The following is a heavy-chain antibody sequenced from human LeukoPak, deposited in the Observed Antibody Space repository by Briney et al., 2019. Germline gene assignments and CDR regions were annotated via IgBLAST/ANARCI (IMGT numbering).Heavy chain of an antibody. Sequence: ASVKVSCKASGYTFTGYYMSWVRQPPGQGREWMGWINPNCGGTNYARKFQGRVTMTRDTSISTAYMELSRLRSDETAVYYCARVLQDDYIWGSYRPFDYWGQGTLVTVSS. D-gene: IGHD3-16*02. CDR3: ARVLQDDYIWGSYRPFDY. J-gene: IGHJ4*02. V-gene: IGHV1-2*02. CDR2: INPNCGGT. CDR1: GYTFTGYY.